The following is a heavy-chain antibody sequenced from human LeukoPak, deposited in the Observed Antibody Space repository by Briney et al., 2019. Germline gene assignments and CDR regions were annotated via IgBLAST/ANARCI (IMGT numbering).Heavy chain of an antibody. J-gene: IGHJ1*01. CDR2: INHSGST. CDR1: GGSFSGYY. D-gene: IGHD3-22*01. CDR3: ARGPTYYYDSSGYSFFFQH. V-gene: IGHV4-34*01. Sequence: SETLSLTCAVYGGSFSGYYWSWIRQPPGKGLEWIGEINHSGSTNYNPSLKSRVTISVDTSKNQFSLKLSSVTAADTAVYYCARGPTYYYDSSGYSFFFQHWGLGTLVTVSS.